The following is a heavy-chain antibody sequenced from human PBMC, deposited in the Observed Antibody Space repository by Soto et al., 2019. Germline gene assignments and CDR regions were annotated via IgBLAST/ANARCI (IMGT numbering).Heavy chain of an antibody. J-gene: IGHJ4*02. CDR3: ARRYCSDSYCGYFDY. CDR1: GGSVSGYF. D-gene: IGHD2-15*01. V-gene: IGHV4-34*01. Sequence: SETLSLTCAVYGGSVSGYFWSWIRQPPGKGLEWIGEINHSGTTSYSPSLDSRVTTSVDTSKNQFSLRLSSVTAADTAIYYCARRYCSDSYCGYFDYWGRGTLVTVSS. CDR2: INHSGTT.